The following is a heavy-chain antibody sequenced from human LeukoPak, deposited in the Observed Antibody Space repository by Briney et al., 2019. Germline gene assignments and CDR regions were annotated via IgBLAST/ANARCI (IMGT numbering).Heavy chain of an antibody. J-gene: IGHJ4*02. CDR3: SRLLNGSPGDY. Sequence: PSETLSLTCTFSGGSISSDNHNWGWIRQPPGKGLEWVGSVHYRGNAYYNPSLRSRVAITVDASKNQFSLRLNSVTAADATVDYYSRLLNGSPGDYWGQGTLVTVSS. CDR1: GGSISSDNHN. D-gene: IGHD1-26*01. V-gene: IGHV4-39*01. CDR2: VHYRGNA.